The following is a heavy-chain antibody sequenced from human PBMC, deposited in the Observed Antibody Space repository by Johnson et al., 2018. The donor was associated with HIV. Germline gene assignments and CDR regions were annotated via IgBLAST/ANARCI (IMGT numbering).Heavy chain of an antibody. CDR2: ISYDGSNK. Sequence: QVQLVESGGGVVQPGRSLRLSCAASGFTFSSYAMHWVRQAPGKGLEWVAVISYDGSNKFYADSVKGRFTISRDNSKNTLSLQMNSLRAEDTAAYYCARGRTVGSVFDIWGQGTMVTVSS. CDR1: GFTFSSYA. CDR3: ARGRTVGSVFDI. D-gene: IGHD3-10*01. V-gene: IGHV3-30-3*01. J-gene: IGHJ3*02.